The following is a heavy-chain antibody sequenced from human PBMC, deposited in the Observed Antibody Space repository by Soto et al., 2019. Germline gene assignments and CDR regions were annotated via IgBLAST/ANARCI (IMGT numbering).Heavy chain of an antibody. J-gene: IGHJ4*02. CDR1: GGTFSSYT. CDR2: IIPILGIA. Sequence: SVKVSCKASGGTFSSYTISWVRQAPGQGLEWMGRIIPILGIANYAQKFQGRVTITADKSTSTAYMELSSLRSEDTAVYYCASAAKGAYGSRSYRKWGQGTLVTAPQ. CDR3: ASAAKGAYGSRSYRK. V-gene: IGHV1-69*02. D-gene: IGHD3-10*01.